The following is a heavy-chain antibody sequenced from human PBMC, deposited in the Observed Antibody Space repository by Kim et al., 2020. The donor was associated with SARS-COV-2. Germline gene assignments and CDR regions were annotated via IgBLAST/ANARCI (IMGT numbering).Heavy chain of an antibody. J-gene: IGHJ6*02. CDR3: ARRSGYYNYYDYGMDV. D-gene: IGHD3-22*01. V-gene: IGHV3-74*01. Sequence: SVRGRFTISRDNAKNTLYLQMKGLRAEDTAVYYCARRSGYYNYYDYGMDVWGQGTTVTVSS.